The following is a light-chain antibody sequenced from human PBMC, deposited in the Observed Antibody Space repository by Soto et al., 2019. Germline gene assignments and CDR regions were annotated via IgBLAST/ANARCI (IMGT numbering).Light chain of an antibody. CDR3: QSYDSSLSAYV. CDR1: SSNIGAGYD. J-gene: IGLJ1*01. CDR2: RNN. V-gene: IGLV1-40*01. Sequence: ALTLPPSVYEAPGQRVTISCTGSSSNIGAGYDVHWYQQLPGTAPKLLIFRNNNRPSGVPDRFSGSKSGTSASLAITELQAEDEADYYCQSYDSSLSAYVFATETKVTGL.